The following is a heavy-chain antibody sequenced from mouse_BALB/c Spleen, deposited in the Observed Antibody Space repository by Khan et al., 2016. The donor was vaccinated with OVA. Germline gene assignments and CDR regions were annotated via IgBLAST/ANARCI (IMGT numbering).Heavy chain of an antibody. V-gene: IGHV5-9-3*01. CDR1: GFTFSGYA. D-gene: IGHD1-1*01. J-gene: IGHJ1*01. CDR2: ISSGDSYT. Sequence: EVQLVESGGDLVKPGGSLKLSCAASGFTFSGYALSWVRQTPEKRLEWVATISSGDSYTYYPDSVKGRFTISRDNAKNTLYLQMSSLRSEDTAMYYFARTPISTIVAPSYWFFDVWGAGTTVTVSS. CDR3: ARTPISTIVAPSYWFFDV.